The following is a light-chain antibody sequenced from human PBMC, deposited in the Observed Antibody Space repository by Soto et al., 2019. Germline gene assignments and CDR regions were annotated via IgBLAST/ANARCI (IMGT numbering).Light chain of an antibody. CDR3: QQYDSSPLT. CDR2: GAS. J-gene: IGKJ4*01. V-gene: IGKV3-20*01. CDR1: QSITSAY. Sequence: EIVLTQSPGTLSLSPGERATLSCRASQSITSAYIAWYQQIPGQAPRLLIYGASSRATCIPDRFSGSGSGTDFTLTISRLEPEDFAVFYCQQYDSSPLTFGGGTKVEI.